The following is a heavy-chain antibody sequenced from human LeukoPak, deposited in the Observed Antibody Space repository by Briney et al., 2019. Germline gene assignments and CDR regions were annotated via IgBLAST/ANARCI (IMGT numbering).Heavy chain of an antibody. CDR2: INHSGST. Sequence: SETLSLTCAVYGGSFSGYYWSWIRQPPGKGLEWIGEINHSGSTNYNPSLKSRVTISVDTSKNQFSLKLSSVTAADTAVYYCARTLSSSGSPWFDPWGQGTLVTVSS. D-gene: IGHD6-6*01. J-gene: IGHJ5*02. CDR3: ARTLSSSGSPWFDP. V-gene: IGHV4-34*01. CDR1: GGSFSGYY.